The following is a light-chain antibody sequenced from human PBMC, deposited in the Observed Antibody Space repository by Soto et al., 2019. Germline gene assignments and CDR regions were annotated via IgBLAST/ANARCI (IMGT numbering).Light chain of an antibody. Sequence: DIAMTQSPDSLAVSLGERATINCKSSQNILYNSNNKNYLAWYQQKPGQPPKLLIYWASTRESGVPDRFSGSGSGAFFTLTINSLQAEDVAVYYCQQYYSTPWTFGQGTKVEIK. V-gene: IGKV4-1*01. CDR1: QNILYNSNNKNY. CDR2: WAS. J-gene: IGKJ1*01. CDR3: QQYYSTPWT.